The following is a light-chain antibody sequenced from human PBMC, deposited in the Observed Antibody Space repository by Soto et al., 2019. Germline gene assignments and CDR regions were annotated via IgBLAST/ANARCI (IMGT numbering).Light chain of an antibody. J-gene: IGLJ1*01. CDR3: NSYSSKATGV. Sequence: QSALTQPASVSGSPGQSITISCTGTSSDVGGYNYVYWYQQHPGKAPKLIIYEGSNRPSGVSNRFSGSKSGHTASLTIAGLEAEDEADYYHNSYSSKATGVFGTGTKLTVL. CDR2: EGS. CDR1: SSDVGGYNY. V-gene: IGLV2-14*01.